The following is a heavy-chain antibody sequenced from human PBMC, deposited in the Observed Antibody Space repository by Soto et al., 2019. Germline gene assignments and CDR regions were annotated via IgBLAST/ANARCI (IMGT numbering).Heavy chain of an antibody. D-gene: IGHD2-21*02. J-gene: IGHJ4*02. CDR3: AKRQRGNFGPFDS. CDR1: GFSISSDA. V-gene: IGHV3-23*01. Sequence: GGSLRLSCAASGFSISSDAMSWVRQAPGKGLEWVSGISGSVANTNYADSVKGRFAISIDNSKNTLYLQMSSLRAEDTAVYYCAKRQRGNFGPFDSWGQGTLVTFSS. CDR2: ISGSVANT.